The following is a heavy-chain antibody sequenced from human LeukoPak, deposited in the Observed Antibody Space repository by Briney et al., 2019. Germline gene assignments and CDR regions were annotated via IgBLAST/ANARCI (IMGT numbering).Heavy chain of an antibody. V-gene: IGHV1-8*03. CDR3: ARGPYCGSTSCPYYLDV. Sequence: ASVKVSCKASGYTFNNYDINWVRPATGQGLAWMGWMNPDSCNTGYAHKFQGRVTNTKNTSISTAYMELSSLRSEDTALYYGARGPYCGSTSCPYYLDVWGKGTTVTVSS. D-gene: IGHD2-2*01. CDR2: MNPDSCNT. J-gene: IGHJ6*03. CDR1: GYTFNNYD.